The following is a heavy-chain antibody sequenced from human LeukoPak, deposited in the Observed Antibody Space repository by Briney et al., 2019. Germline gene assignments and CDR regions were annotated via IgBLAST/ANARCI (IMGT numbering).Heavy chain of an antibody. CDR3: ASCLGYCSRTSLGHDAFDI. D-gene: IGHD2-2*01. CDR2: ISSSSSTI. J-gene: IGHJ3*02. Sequence: GGSLRLSCAASGFTFSSYSMNWVRQAPGKGLEWVSYISSSSSTIYYADSVKGRFTISRDNSKNTLYLQMNSLRAEDTAVYYCASCLGYCSRTSLGHDAFDIWGQGTMVTVSS. V-gene: IGHV3-48*01. CDR1: GFTFSSYS.